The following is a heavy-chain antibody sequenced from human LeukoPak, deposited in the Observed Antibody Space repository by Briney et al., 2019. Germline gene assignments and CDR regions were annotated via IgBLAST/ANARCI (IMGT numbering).Heavy chain of an antibody. D-gene: IGHD3-10*01. J-gene: IGHJ6*02. CDR2: FYPGDSAS. V-gene: IGHV5-51*01. CDR1: GYSFATYW. Sequence: GESLKISCQGSGYSFATYWIGWVRQMPGRGLEWVGLFYPGDSASRYSASFQGQVTISADKSISTAYLQWSSLKASDTAMYYCARHVGDSGYYGMDVWGQGTTVTVSS. CDR3: ARHVGDSGYYGMDV.